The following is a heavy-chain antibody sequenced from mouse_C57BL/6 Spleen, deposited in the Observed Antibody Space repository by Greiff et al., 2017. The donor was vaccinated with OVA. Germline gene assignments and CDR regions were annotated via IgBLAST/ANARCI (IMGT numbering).Heavy chain of an antibody. J-gene: IGHJ2*01. Sequence: VQLKESGPELVKPGASVKIPCKASGYTFTDYNMDCVKQSHGKSLEWIGDINPNNGGTIYNQKFKGKATLTVDKSSSTAYMELRSLTSEDTAVYYCARRNYGSSQYYFDYWGQGTTLTVSS. CDR1: GYTFTDYN. CDR3: ARRNYGSSQYYFDY. D-gene: IGHD1-1*01. CDR2: INPNNGGT. V-gene: IGHV1-18*01.